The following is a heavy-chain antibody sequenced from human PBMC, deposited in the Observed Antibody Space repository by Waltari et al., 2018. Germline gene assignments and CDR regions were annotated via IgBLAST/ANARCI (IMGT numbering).Heavy chain of an antibody. Sequence: EVQLVGSGGGLVQPGGSLRLSCAASGFTFSNYWMHWVRQIPGKGLMWVSRINSDGTNIVYADSVRCRFTISKDNAKNTLYLQMNSLSAEDTAVYYCARDVDWGVGALGYWGQGTPVTVS. V-gene: IGHV3-74*01. CDR2: INSDGTNI. J-gene: IGHJ4*02. D-gene: IGHD1-26*01. CDR3: ARDVDWGVGALGY. CDR1: GFTFSNYW.